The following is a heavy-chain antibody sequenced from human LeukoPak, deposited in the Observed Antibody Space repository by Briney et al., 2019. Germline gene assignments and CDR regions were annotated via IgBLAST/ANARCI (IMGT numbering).Heavy chain of an antibody. CDR3: TRGARVFPDYHYYMDV. CDR1: GDSMSGYY. J-gene: IGHJ6*03. CDR2: IYYSGST. D-gene: IGHD2-21*01. Sequence: LETLSLTCTVSGDSMSGYYWSWIRQPPGKGLEWIGYIYYSGSTNYSPSLKSRVTISVDTSKNQFSLKLSSVTAADTAVYYCTRGARVFPDYHYYMDVWGKGTTVTVSS. V-gene: IGHV4-59*01.